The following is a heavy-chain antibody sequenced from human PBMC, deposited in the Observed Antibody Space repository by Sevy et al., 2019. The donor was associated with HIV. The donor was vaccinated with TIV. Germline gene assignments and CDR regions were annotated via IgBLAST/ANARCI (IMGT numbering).Heavy chain of an antibody. Sequence: SCVVSGIIFTTSGMHWVRQAPGKGLEWVAVISYHGRNKFYADSVKGRSTISRDNSKNILYLQMNSLRAEDTAVYYCAKDFTGYNGMDVWGQGTMVTVSS. CDR1: GIIFTTSG. J-gene: IGHJ6*02. CDR3: AKDFTGYNGMDV. D-gene: IGHD3-9*01. V-gene: IGHV3-30*18. CDR2: ISYHGRNK.